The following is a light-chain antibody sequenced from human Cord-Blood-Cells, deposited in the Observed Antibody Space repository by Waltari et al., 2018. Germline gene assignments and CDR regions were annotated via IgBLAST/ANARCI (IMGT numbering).Light chain of an antibody. Sequence: DIQMTQSPSSLSASVGDRVTITCRESKSISSYLNWYQQKPGKAPKLLIYAASSLQSGVPSRFSGSGSGTDFTLTISSLQPEDFATYYCQQSYSTSITFGQGTRLEIK. CDR1: KSISSY. CDR3: QQSYSTSIT. V-gene: IGKV1-39*01. J-gene: IGKJ5*01. CDR2: AAS.